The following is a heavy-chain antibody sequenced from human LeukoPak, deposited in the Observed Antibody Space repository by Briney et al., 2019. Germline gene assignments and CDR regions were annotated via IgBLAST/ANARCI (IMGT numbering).Heavy chain of an antibody. CDR2: ISAYNGNT. J-gene: IGHJ4*02. CDR3: ARDRGSSTWGPVSDY. V-gene: IGHV1-18*01. CDR1: GYTFTSYG. D-gene: IGHD6-13*01. Sequence: EASVKVSCKASGYTFTSYGISWVRQAPGQGLEWMGWISAYNGNTNYAQKLQGRVTMTTDTSTSTAYMELRSLRSDDTAVYYCARDRGSSTWGPVSDYWGQGTLVTVSS.